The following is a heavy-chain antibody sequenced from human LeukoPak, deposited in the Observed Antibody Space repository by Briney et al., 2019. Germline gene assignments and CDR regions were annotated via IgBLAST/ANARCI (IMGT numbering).Heavy chain of an antibody. CDR3: TLTLVRGVIPLSYGMDV. D-gene: IGHD3-10*01. V-gene: IGHV4-31*03. CDR1: GGSISSRDSY. Sequence: SETLSLTCTVSGGSISSRDSYWSWIRLLPGKGLEWIGYIYYSDNTYYNSSLESRVTISMDTSKSQFSLRLSSVTAADTAVYYCTLTLVRGVIPLSYGMDVWGQGTTVTVSS. CDR2: IYYSDNT. J-gene: IGHJ6*02.